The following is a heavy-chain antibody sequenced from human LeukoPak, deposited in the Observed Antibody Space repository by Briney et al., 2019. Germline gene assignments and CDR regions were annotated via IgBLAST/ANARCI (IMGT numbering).Heavy chain of an antibody. CDR1: GGTFSSYA. CDR2: IIPIFGTA. D-gene: IGHD4-17*01. Sequence: ASVKVSCKASGGTFSSYAISWVRQAPGQGLEWMGGIIPIFGTANYAQKFQGRVTITADESTSTAYMELSSLRSEDTAVYYCARDGGPYGDYGFDYWAREPWSPSPQ. V-gene: IGHV1-69*01. J-gene: IGHJ4*02. CDR3: ARDGGPYGDYGFDY.